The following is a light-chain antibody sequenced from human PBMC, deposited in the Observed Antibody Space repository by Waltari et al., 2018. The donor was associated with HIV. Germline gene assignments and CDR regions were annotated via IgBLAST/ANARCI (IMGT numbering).Light chain of an antibody. CDR2: KAS. V-gene: IGKV1-5*03. CDR1: QSISSW. Sequence: DIQMTQSPSTLSASVGDRGTITCRASQSISSWLAWYQQKPGKAPNLLIYKASSLESGVPSRFSGSGSGTEFTLTISSLQPDDFATYYCQQYIDYPYTFGQGTKLEIK. J-gene: IGKJ2*01. CDR3: QQYIDYPYT.